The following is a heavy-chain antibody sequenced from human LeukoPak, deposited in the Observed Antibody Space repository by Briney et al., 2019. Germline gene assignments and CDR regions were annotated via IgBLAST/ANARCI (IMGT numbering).Heavy chain of an antibody. Sequence: SETLSLTCTVSGGSISSYYWSWIRQPAGKGLEWIRRIYTSGSTNYNPSLKSRVTMSVDTSKNQFSLKLSSVTAADTAVYYCARVICGGDCYYDAFDIWGQGTMVTVSS. D-gene: IGHD2-21*02. V-gene: IGHV4-4*07. CDR3: ARVICGGDCYYDAFDI. CDR1: GGSISSYY. CDR2: IYTSGST. J-gene: IGHJ3*02.